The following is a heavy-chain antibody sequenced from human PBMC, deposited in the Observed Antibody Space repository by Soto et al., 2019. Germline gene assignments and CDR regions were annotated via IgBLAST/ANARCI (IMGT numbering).Heavy chain of an antibody. D-gene: IGHD3-10*01. Sequence: LSLTCAASGFTFSSYAMSWVRQAPGKGLEWVSAISGSGGSTYYADSVKGRFTISRDNSKNTLYLQMNSLRAEDTAVYYCAKDLTLSVRAYYFDYWGQGTLVTVSS. CDR3: AKDLTLSVRAYYFDY. J-gene: IGHJ4*02. CDR1: GFTFSSYA. V-gene: IGHV3-23*01. CDR2: ISGSGGST.